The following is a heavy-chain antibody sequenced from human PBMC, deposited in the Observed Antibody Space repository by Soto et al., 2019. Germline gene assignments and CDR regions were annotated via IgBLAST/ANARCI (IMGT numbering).Heavy chain of an antibody. D-gene: IGHD3-3*01. CDR3: ARVTYYDFWSGYYGWFDP. V-gene: IGHV4-31*03. J-gene: IGHJ5*02. CDR2: IYYSGST. Sequence: QVQLQESGPGLVKPSQTLSLTCTVSGGSISSGGYYWSWIRQHPGKGLEWSGYIYYSGSTYYNPSLKSRVTISVDTSKNQFSLKLSSVTAADTAVYYCARVTYYDFWSGYYGWFDPWGQGTLVTVSS. CDR1: GGSISSGGYY.